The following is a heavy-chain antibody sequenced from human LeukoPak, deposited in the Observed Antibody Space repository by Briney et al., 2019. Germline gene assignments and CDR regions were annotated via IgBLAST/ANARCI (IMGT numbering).Heavy chain of an antibody. CDR2: IIPIFGTA. V-gene: IGHV1-69*05. CDR1: GGTFSSYA. Sequence: SVKVSCKASGGTFSSYAISWVRQAPGQGHEWMGGIIPIFGTANYAQKFQGRVTITTDESTSTAYMELSSLRSEDTAVYYCARPRGDSGSYFFSDAFDIWGQGTMVTVSS. D-gene: IGHD1-26*01. J-gene: IGHJ3*02. CDR3: ARPRGDSGSYFFSDAFDI.